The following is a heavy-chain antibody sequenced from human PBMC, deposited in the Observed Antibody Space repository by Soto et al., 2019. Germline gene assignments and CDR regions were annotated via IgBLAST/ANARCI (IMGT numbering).Heavy chain of an antibody. CDR1: GGSISSGGYY. CDR3: ARGGYYYENSGQNAYDY. V-gene: IGHV4-31*03. Sequence: LSLTCTVSGGSISSGGYYWSWIRQHPGKGLEWIGYIYYGGSTYYNPSLKSRATISGDTSKNQFSLKLSSVTAADTAVYYCARGGYYYENSGQNAYDYWGQGILVTVSS. D-gene: IGHD3-22*01. CDR2: IYYGGST. J-gene: IGHJ4*01.